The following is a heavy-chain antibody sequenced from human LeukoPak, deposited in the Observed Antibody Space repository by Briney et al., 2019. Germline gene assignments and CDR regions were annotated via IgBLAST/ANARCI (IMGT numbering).Heavy chain of an antibody. CDR1: GGSISSYY. Sequence: PSETLSLTCTVSGGSISSYYWSWIRQPAGKGLEWIGRIYTSGSTNYNPSLKSRVTISVDTSKNQFSLKLSSVIAADTAVYYCARGAAYDSSGYYFDYWGQGTLVTVSS. CDR2: IYTSGST. CDR3: ARGAAYDSSGYYFDY. D-gene: IGHD3-22*01. J-gene: IGHJ4*02. V-gene: IGHV4-4*07.